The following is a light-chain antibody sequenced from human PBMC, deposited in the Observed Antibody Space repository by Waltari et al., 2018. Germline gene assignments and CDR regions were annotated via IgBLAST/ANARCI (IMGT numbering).Light chain of an antibody. CDR2: HAY. CDR1: QSIQRY. J-gene: IGKJ4*01. Sequence: ELVLTQSPATLSFSPGGRATLSCRASQSIQRYLGWYQQKPGQAPRLLIYHAYNRATGVPARFSGSGSETDFTLTISSLEPEDSAIYYCQQRADWPLTFGGGTTVEIK. V-gene: IGKV3-11*01. CDR3: QQRADWPLT.